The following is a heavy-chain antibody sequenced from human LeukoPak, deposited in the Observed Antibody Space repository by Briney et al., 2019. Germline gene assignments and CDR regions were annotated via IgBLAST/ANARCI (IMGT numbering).Heavy chain of an antibody. D-gene: IGHD2-2*01. CDR2: ISGSGGST. CDR3: AKEIRDCSSTSCYLNQDGNNWFDP. V-gene: IGHV3-23*01. Sequence: PGGSLRLSCAASGFTFSSYGMSWVRQAPGKGLEWVSAISGSGGSTYYADSVKGRFTISRDNSKNTLYLQMNSLRAEDTAVYYCAKEIRDCSSTSCYLNQDGNNWFDPWGQGTLVTVSS. CDR1: GFTFSSYG. J-gene: IGHJ5*02.